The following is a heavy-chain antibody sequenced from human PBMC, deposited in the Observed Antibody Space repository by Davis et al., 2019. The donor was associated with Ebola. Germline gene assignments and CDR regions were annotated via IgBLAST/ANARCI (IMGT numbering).Heavy chain of an antibody. V-gene: IGHV3-7*01. CDR1: GFTFSSFC. CDR3: ARGITVGYFDY. Sequence: GESLKISCAASGFTFSSFCMSWVRQAPGKGLEWVANIKQDGSEKYYVDSVKGRFTISRDNAKNSLYLQMNSLRAEDTAMYYCARGITVGYFDYWGQGTLVTVSS. J-gene: IGHJ4*02. D-gene: IGHD3-16*01. CDR2: IKQDGSEK.